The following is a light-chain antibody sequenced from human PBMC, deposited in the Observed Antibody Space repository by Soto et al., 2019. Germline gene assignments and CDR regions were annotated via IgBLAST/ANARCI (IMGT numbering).Light chain of an antibody. V-gene: IGLV1-40*01. Sequence: QSVLTQPPSVSGAPGQRVTISCTGSSSNIGAGYDVHWYQQLPGTAPKLLIHSNSQRPSGVPDRFSGSRSGTSASLAISGLQSDDEADYYCATWDDSLSGPVFGGGTQLTVL. CDR3: ATWDDSLSGPV. CDR1: SSNIGAGYD. J-gene: IGLJ2*01. CDR2: SNS.